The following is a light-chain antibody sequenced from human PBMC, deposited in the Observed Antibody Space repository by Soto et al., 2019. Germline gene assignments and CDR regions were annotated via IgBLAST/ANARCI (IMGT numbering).Light chain of an antibody. CDR3: GSKAGSNKHVV. V-gene: IGLV2-8*01. J-gene: IGLJ2*01. CDR2: EVT. CDR1: NSDIGASNS. Sequence: QSALTQPRSVSGSPGQSVTISCTGSNSDIGASNSVSWYQQHPGKAPKLLISEVTKRPSGVPDRFSGSKSGNTASLTVSGLQAEDEADYYCGSKAGSNKHVVFGGGTKVTVL.